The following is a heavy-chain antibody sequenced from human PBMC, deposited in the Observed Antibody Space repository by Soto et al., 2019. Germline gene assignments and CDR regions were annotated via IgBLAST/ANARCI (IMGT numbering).Heavy chain of an antibody. V-gene: IGHV3-23*01. CDR1: GFTFSSYA. Sequence: GGSLRLSCAASGFTFSSYAMSWVRQAPGKGLEWVSAISGSGGSTYYADSVKGRFTISSDNSKNTLYLQMNSLRAEDTAVYYCAKQNGDFWSGYYFAVHRYGMDVWGQGTTVTVSS. CDR2: ISGSGGST. D-gene: IGHD3-3*01. CDR3: AKQNGDFWSGYYFAVHRYGMDV. J-gene: IGHJ6*02.